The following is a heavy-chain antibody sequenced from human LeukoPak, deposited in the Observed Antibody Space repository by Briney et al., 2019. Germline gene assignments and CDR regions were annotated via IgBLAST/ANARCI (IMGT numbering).Heavy chain of an antibody. CDR1: GGSFSGYQ. V-gene: IGHV4-34*01. J-gene: IGHJ4*02. CDR2: INHSGST. D-gene: IGHD2-15*01. CDR3: ARRGRVVVAATDY. Sequence: SETLSLTCAIYGGSFSGYQWTWIRQPPGKGLEWIGEINHSGSTNYNPSLKSRVTISVDTSKNQFSLKLSSVTAADTAVYYCARRGRVVVAATDYWGQGTLVTVSS.